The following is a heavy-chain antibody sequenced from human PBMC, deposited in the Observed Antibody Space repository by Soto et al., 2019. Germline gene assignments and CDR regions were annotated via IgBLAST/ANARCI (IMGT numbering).Heavy chain of an antibody. D-gene: IGHD4-17*01. V-gene: IGHV3-23*01. CDR2: VSGSGGRT. J-gene: IGHJ4*02. CDR3: AIRTTVPNEFDY. CDR1: GFTFSTYA. Sequence: GVLRLSCAASGFTFSTYAMSWVRQAPGKGLEWVSAVSGSGGRTYYAGSVKGRFTISRDNSKNTLYLQMNSLRAEDTAVYYCAIRTTVPNEFDYWGQGTLVTVAS.